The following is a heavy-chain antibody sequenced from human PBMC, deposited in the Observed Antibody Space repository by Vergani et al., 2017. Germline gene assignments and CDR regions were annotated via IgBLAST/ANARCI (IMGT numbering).Heavy chain of an antibody. CDR2: ISGSGGST. CDR1: GFTVSTDY. CDR3: AREQWLPIDYFDY. J-gene: IGHJ4*02. D-gene: IGHD6-19*01. V-gene: IGHV3-23*04. Sequence: EVQLVESGGGLVQPGGSLTLSCAASGFTVSTDYFSWVRQAPGKGLEWVSAISGSGGSTYYADSVKGRFTISRDNSKNALYLQMNSLRAEDTAVYYCAREQWLPIDYFDYWGQGTLVTVSS.